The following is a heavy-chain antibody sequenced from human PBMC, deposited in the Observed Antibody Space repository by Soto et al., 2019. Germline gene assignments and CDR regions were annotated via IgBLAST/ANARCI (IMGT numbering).Heavy chain of an antibody. Sequence: QVHLQESGPGLVKPSETLSLTCTVSGGSINNHYWSWIRQPPGKGLEWIGYIYYTGSTNYNPSLKSRVTMSVDTSKNQCSLNLTSLTAADTSIYYCARDNWYSEYWGQGTLVTVSS. D-gene: IGHD1-7*01. CDR1: GGSINNHY. CDR3: ARDNWYSEY. CDR2: IYYTGST. V-gene: IGHV4-59*11. J-gene: IGHJ4*02.